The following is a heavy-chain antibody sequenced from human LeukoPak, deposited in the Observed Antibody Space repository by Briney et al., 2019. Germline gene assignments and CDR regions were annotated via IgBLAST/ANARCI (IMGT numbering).Heavy chain of an antibody. CDR3: ARDRYGSSVGGMDV. V-gene: IGHV3-21*06. Sequence: GGSLRLSCSGSGFAISTYSMNWVRQAPGKGLQWVSSISSSGKYVYYEDSVKARFTLSRDDAKNELFLQMNSLRPEDTAVYYCARDRYGSSVGGMDVWGQGTTVTVSS. CDR1: GFAISTYS. J-gene: IGHJ6*02. D-gene: IGHD6-6*01. CDR2: ISSSGKYV.